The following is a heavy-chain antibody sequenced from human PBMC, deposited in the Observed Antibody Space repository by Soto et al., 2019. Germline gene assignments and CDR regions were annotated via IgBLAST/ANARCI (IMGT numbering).Heavy chain of an antibody. Sequence: PGGSLRLSCTASGFTFSTYSMHWVRQAPGTGLEWVAVISYDGSNKYYADSVKGRFTISRDNSKNTLYLQMNSLRSEDTAVYYCARGGYYYGSGSYYNAFDIWGQGTMVTVSS. D-gene: IGHD3-10*01. CDR3: ARGGYYYGSGSYYNAFDI. CDR2: ISYDGSNK. CDR1: GFTFSTYS. J-gene: IGHJ3*02. V-gene: IGHV3-30-3*01.